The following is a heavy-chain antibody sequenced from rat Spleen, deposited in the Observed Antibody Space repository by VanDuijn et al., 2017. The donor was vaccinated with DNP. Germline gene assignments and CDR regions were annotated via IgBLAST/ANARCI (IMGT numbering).Heavy chain of an antibody. CDR2: ITRSGGNT. Sequence: EVQLVESGGGLVQPGRSLKVSCAASGFTFSDFNMAWIRQVPGKGLEWIASITRSGGNTYYPDSVRGRFTISRDDAKKTLYLQMNSLRSEDTATYYCARDRSIRVPYVMDVWGQGTSVTVSS. CDR1: GFTFSDFN. V-gene: IGHV5-25*01. J-gene: IGHJ4*01. CDR3: ARDRSIRVPYVMDV. D-gene: IGHD4-1*01.